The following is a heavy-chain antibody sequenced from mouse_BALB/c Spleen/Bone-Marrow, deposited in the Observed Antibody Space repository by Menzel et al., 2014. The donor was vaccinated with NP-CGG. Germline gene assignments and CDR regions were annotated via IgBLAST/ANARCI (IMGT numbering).Heavy chain of an antibody. V-gene: IGHV1S56*01. CDR2: IHPGDGST. Sequence: VKLQESGPELVKPGALVKISCKASGYTFTSYDINWVKQRPGQGLEWIGWIHPGDGSTKYNEKFKGKATLTADKSSSTAYMQLSSLNSENSAVYFCARSGNYYGNYYWYFDVWGAGTTVTVSS. CDR3: ARSGNYYGNYYWYFDV. CDR1: GYTFTSYD. D-gene: IGHD2-1*01. J-gene: IGHJ1*01.